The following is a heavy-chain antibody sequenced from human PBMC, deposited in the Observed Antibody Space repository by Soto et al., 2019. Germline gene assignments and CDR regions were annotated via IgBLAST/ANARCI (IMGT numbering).Heavy chain of an antibody. CDR1: GFTFSSYW. V-gene: IGHV3-74*01. Sequence: GGSLRLSCAASGFTFSSYWMHWVRQAPGKGLVWVSRINSDGSSTSYADSVKGRFTISRDNAKNTLYLQMNSLRAEDTAVYYCARVTIYGDYVFRGLGYYYYYMDVWGKGTTVTVSS. CDR3: ARVTIYGDYVFRGLGYYYYYMDV. D-gene: IGHD4-17*01. CDR2: INSDGSST. J-gene: IGHJ6*03.